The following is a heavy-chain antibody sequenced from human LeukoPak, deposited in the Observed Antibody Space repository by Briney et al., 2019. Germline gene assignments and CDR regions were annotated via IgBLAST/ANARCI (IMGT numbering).Heavy chain of an antibody. D-gene: IGHD3-22*01. V-gene: IGHV3-30*18. J-gene: IGHJ6*03. Sequence: PGGSLRLSCVASGFTFKSYGMHWVRQAPGKGLEWVAVISHDGDNKYYTDSVKGRFTISRDNSKNTLYLQMNSLRAEDTAVYYCAKDPNYYDSSGYYAYDYYYYYMDVWGKGTTVTVSS. CDR1: GFTFKSYG. CDR3: AKDPNYYDSSGYYAYDYYYYYMDV. CDR2: ISHDGDNK.